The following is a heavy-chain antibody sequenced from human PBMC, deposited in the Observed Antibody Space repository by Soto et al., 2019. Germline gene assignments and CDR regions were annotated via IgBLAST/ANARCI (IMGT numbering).Heavy chain of an antibody. D-gene: IGHD3-22*01. CDR1: GFTFRSYA. Sequence: GGSLRLSCAASGFTFRSYAMSWVRQAPGKGLEWVSAISGSGGSTYYADSVKGRFTISRDNSKNTLYLQMNSLRAEDTAVYYCAPSMYDSSGYDYWGQGTLVTVSS. J-gene: IGHJ4*02. CDR3: APSMYDSSGYDY. V-gene: IGHV3-23*01. CDR2: ISGSGGST.